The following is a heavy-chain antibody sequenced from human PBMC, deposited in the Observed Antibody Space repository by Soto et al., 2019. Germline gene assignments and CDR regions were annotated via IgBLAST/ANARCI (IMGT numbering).Heavy chain of an antibody. Sequence: EVQLLESGGGLVQPGGSLRLSCAASGFTFSSYAMSWVRQAPGKGLEWVSAISGSGGSTYYADPVKGGFTISRDNSKNTLYLQMTSLRAEDTAVYYCARTGGYSYGWAGEWGQGTLVTVSS. D-gene: IGHD5-18*01. J-gene: IGHJ4*02. CDR3: ARTGGYSYGWAGE. CDR2: ISGSGGST. V-gene: IGHV3-23*01. CDR1: GFTFSSYA.